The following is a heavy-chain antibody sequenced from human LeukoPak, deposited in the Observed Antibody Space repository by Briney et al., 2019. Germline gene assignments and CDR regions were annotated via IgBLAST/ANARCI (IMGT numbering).Heavy chain of an antibody. D-gene: IGHD3-22*01. CDR2: IYSGDST. CDR3: AREGSSGRSDAFDI. CDR1: AFTDSSTY. J-gene: IGHJ3*02. Sequence: PGGSLRLSCAASAFTDSSTYMSWVRQAPGKGLEWVSVIYSGDSTYSADSVKGRFTISRDNSKNTLYLQMNSLRAEDTAVYYCAREGSSGRSDAFDIWGQGTMVTVSS. V-gene: IGHV3-66*02.